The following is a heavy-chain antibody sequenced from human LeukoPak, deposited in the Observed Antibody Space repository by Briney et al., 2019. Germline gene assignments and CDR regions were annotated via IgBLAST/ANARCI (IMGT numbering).Heavy chain of an antibody. CDR1: GGTFTSYD. J-gene: IGHJ6*03. D-gene: IGHD4-17*01. V-gene: IGHV1-8*01. Sequence: ASVKVSCKASGGTFTSYDINWVRQATGQGLEWMGWMNPNSGNTGYAQKFQGRVTMTRNTSISTAYMELSSLRSEDTAVYYCARGRGDYLGYYYYMDVWGKGTTVTISS. CDR3: ARGRGDYLGYYYYMDV. CDR2: MNPNSGNT.